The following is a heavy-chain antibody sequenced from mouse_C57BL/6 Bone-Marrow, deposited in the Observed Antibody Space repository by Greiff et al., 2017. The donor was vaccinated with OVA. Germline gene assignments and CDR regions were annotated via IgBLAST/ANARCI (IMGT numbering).Heavy chain of an antibody. CDR2: INPNYGTT. CDR1: GYSFTDYN. CDR3: ARGWDLLLRYRWYFDV. Sequence: VQLKQSGPELVKPGASVKISCKASGYSFTDYNMNWVKQSNGKSLEWIGVINPNYGTTSYNQKFKGKATLTVDQSSSTAYMQLNSLTSEDSAVYYCARGWDLLLRYRWYFDVWGTGTTVTVSS. D-gene: IGHD1-1*01. V-gene: IGHV1-39*01. J-gene: IGHJ1*03.